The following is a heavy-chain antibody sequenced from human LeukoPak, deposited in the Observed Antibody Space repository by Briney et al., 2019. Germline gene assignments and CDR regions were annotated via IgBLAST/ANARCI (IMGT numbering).Heavy chain of an antibody. CDR3: ARSFDNYYYYYMDV. J-gene: IGHJ6*03. D-gene: IGHD3-10*01. Sequence: ASVKVSCKASGYTFTSYGISWVRQAPGQGLEWMGWISAYNGNTNYAQKLQGRVTMTTDTSTSTAYMELRSLRSDDTAVYYCARSFDNYYYYYMDVWGKGTTVTISS. CDR2: ISAYNGNT. V-gene: IGHV1-18*01. CDR1: GYTFTSYG.